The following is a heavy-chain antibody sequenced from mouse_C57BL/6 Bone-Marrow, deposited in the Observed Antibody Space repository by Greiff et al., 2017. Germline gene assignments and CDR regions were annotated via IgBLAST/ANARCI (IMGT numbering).Heavy chain of an antibody. D-gene: IGHD1-1*01. V-gene: IGHV1-81*01. CDR2: IYPRSGNT. CDR3: ARPHDGSVFAY. J-gene: IGHJ3*01. CDR1: GYTFTSYG. Sequence: QVQLQQSGAELARPGASVKLSCKASGYTFTSYGISWVKQRTGQGLEWIGEIYPRSGNTYYNEKFKGKATLTADKSSSTAYMELRSLTSEDSAGYFCARPHDGSVFAYWGQGTQVTVSA.